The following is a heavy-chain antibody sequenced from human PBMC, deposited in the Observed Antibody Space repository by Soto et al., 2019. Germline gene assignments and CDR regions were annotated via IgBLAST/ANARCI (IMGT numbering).Heavy chain of an antibody. D-gene: IGHD6-19*01. V-gene: IGHV3-23*01. CDR3: AKCSVGTVRTSGWCNWFDP. J-gene: IGHJ5*02. Sequence: EVRLLESGGGLAQPGGSRRLACAASGFTFSSSAMNWVRQAPGKGLEWVSSIRVGGGDTFYADSVRVRFTVSRDISRNTLYLQMNSLRAEDTAIYYCAKCSVGTVRTSGWCNWFDPWGQGTLVTVYS. CDR2: IRVGGGDT. CDR1: GFTFSSSA.